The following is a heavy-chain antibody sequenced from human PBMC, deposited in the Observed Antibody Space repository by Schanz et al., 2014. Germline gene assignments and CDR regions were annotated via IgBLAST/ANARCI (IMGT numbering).Heavy chain of an antibody. CDR2: IVPIAGIT. CDR1: GGTFSSDT. D-gene: IGHD2-15*01. CDR3: ARGGSPEDVFDI. J-gene: IGHJ3*02. V-gene: IGHV1-69*02. Sequence: VQLEQSGAEVKKPGSSVKVSCKASGGTFSSDTFSWVRQAPGQGLEWMGRIVPIAGITNYAQRFQDRARITADKSTSTANMELSSLRSDDTAVYYCARGGSPEDVFDIWGQGTILTVSS.